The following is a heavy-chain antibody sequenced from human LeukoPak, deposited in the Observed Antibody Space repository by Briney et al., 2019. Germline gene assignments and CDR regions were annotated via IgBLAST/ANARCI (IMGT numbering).Heavy chain of an antibody. Sequence: SETLSLTCTVSGGSVSGTSYYWGWIRQPPGKGLEWIGYIYYSGSSYYNPSLKSRVTISVDTSKSQFSLKLSSVTAADTAVYYCARERTAGGFDYWGQGTLVTVCS. V-gene: IGHV4-30-4*08. CDR1: GGSVSGTSYY. CDR3: ARERTAGGFDY. D-gene: IGHD3-10*01. J-gene: IGHJ4*02. CDR2: IYYSGSS.